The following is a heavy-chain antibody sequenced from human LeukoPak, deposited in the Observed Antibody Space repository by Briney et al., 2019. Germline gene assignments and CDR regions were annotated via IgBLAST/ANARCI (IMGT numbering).Heavy chain of an antibody. CDR3: ARGGGSVPAATRGAFDI. J-gene: IGHJ3*02. V-gene: IGHV3-30-3*01. Sequence: GRSLRLSCAASGFTFSSYAMHWVRQAPGKGLEWVAVISYDGSNKYYADSVKGRFTISRDNSKNTLYLQMNSLRAEDTAVYYCARGGGSVPAATRGAFDIWGQGTMVTVSS. CDR1: GFTFSSYA. D-gene: IGHD2-2*01. CDR2: ISYDGSNK.